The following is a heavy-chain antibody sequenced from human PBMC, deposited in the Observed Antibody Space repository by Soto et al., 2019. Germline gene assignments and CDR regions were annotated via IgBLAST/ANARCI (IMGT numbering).Heavy chain of an antibody. V-gene: IGHV3-30-3*01. J-gene: IGHJ5*02. D-gene: IGHD3-3*01. CDR1: GFSFSTFA. Sequence: QAYLVESGGGVVQPGRSLRLSCAASGFSFSTFASHWVRQAPGEGLEWVALISHDGRNEKYAESVKGRFTISRDNSKNTVYMQMDSLRLEDTGVYYCARDGLPDDFRSGGYWFDPWGQGTQVTVSS. CDR2: ISHDGRNE. CDR3: ARDGLPDDFRSGGYWFDP.